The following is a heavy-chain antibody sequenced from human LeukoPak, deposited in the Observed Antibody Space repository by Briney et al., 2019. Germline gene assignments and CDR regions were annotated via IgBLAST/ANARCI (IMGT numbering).Heavy chain of an antibody. CDR3: ARGELGIVWDKYYYMDV. CDR2: IYTSGST. Sequence: SETLSLTCTVSGGSISSYYWSWIRQPPGKGLEWIGRIYTSGSTNYNPSLKSRVTISVDTSENQFSLKLSSVTAADTAVYYCARGELGIVWDKYYYMDVWGKGTTVTVSS. CDR1: GGSISSYY. D-gene: IGHD7-27*01. V-gene: IGHV4-4*08. J-gene: IGHJ6*03.